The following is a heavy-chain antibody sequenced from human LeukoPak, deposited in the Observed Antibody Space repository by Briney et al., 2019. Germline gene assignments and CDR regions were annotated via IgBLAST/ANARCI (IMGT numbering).Heavy chain of an antibody. Sequence: GGSLRLSCAASGFSLSTYWMSWVRQAPGKGLEWVANIKQDESEKDYVDSVKGRFTISRDNAKNSLYLQMNSLRAEDTAVYYCARGEYSSSWYSRYNWFDPWGQGTLVTVSS. D-gene: IGHD6-13*01. CDR1: GFSLSTYW. CDR2: IKQDESEK. J-gene: IGHJ5*02. CDR3: ARGEYSSSWYSRYNWFDP. V-gene: IGHV3-7*01.